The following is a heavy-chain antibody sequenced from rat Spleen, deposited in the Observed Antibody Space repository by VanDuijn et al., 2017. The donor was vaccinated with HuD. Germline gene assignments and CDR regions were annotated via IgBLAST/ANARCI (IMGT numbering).Heavy chain of an antibody. D-gene: IGHD1-11*01. CDR2: IIYDGTNT. CDR1: GFTFSDYG. Sequence: EVQLVQSGGGLVQPGKSLKLSCAALGFTFSDYGMAWVRQTPEKGLEWVANIIYDGTNTYYRDSVKGRFTISRDNAKSILYLQMDSLRSEDTATYYCARHYGGYVMDAWGQGASVTVSS. CDR3: ARHYGGYVMDA. V-gene: IGHV5-17*01. J-gene: IGHJ4*01.